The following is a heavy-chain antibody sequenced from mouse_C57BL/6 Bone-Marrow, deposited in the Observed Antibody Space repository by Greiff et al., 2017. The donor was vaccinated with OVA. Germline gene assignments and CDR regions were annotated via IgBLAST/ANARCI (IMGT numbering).Heavy chain of an antibody. CDR2: INPNNGGT. V-gene: IGHV1-18*01. CDR3: AREGDGNSVWYFDV. J-gene: IGHJ1*03. Sequence: VQLQQSGPELVKPGASVKIPCKASGYTFTDYNMDWVKQSHGKSLEWIGDINPNNGGTIYNQKFKGKATLTVDKSSSTAYMELRSLTSEDTAVDYCAREGDGNSVWYFDVWGTGTTVTVSS. D-gene: IGHD2-1*01. CDR1: GYTFTDYN.